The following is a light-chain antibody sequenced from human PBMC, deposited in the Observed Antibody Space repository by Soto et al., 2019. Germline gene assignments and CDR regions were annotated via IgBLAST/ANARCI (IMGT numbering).Light chain of an antibody. J-gene: IGLJ2*01. CDR3: AAWDDSLNGVV. Sequence: QSLLTQPPSASGTPGQRVTISCSGSASNIGSNTVNWYQQLPGTAPKLLIHSNNQRPSGVPDRFSGSKSGTSASLAISGLQSEDEADYYCAAWDDSLNGVVFGGGTKLTVL. CDR2: SNN. CDR1: ASNIGSNT. V-gene: IGLV1-44*01.